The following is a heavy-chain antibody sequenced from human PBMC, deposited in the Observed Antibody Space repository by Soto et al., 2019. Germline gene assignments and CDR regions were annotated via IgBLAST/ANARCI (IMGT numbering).Heavy chain of an antibody. CDR1: GFIFSNYA. Sequence: QVQLVESGGGVVQPGKSLRLACAASGFIFSNYAMHWVRQAPGKGLEWVSPMSFDGKNEYSADSVKGRFTISRDNSKNMLVLQMNSLSSEDTGVYYWAREWCGGDCYVYYVDLWGQGT. D-gene: IGHD2-21*02. J-gene: IGHJ4*02. CDR2: MSFDGKNE. CDR3: AREWCGGDCYVYYVDL. V-gene: IGHV3-30*04.